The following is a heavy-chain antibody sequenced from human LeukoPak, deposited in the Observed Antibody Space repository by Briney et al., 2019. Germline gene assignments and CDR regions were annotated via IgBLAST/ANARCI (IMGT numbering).Heavy chain of an antibody. CDR3: ARAVPPQLWYSSYYMDV. J-gene: IGHJ6*03. Sequence: SETLSLTCTVSGGSISSYYWSWIRQPPGKGLEWIGYIYYSGSTNYNPSLKSRVTISVDTPKNQFSLKLSSVTAADTAVYYCARAVPPQLWYSSYYMDVWGKGTTVTISS. V-gene: IGHV4-59*01. CDR1: GGSISSYY. CDR2: IYYSGST. D-gene: IGHD5-18*01.